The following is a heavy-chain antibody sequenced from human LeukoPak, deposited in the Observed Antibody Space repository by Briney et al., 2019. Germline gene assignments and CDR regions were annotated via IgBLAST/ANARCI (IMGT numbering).Heavy chain of an antibody. CDR3: VYCSGGSSSYGMDV. CDR2: INLGDSDT. D-gene: IGHD2-15*01. Sequence: GESLKISCKGAGYTFISSWIAWVRQMPGKGLEWMGIINLGDSDTRYSPSSQGQVTISADKSISTAYLQWSSLKASDTAIYFCVYCSGGSSSYGMDVWGQGTTVTVSS. V-gene: IGHV5-51*01. CDR1: GYTFISSW. J-gene: IGHJ6*02.